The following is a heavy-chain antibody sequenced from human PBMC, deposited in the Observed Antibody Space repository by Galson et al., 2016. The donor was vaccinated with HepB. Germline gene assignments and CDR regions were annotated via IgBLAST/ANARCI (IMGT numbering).Heavy chain of an antibody. CDR1: GFTFSSYE. J-gene: IGHJ4*02. CDR3: AREDGSWFFFDY. Sequence: SLRLSCAASGFTFSSYEMNWVRQAPGKGLEWVSYITRSGSAIYYANSVKGRFTISRDTAKNSLYLQMNGLRAEDTAVYYCAREDGSWFFFDYWGQGTLVTVSS. V-gene: IGHV3-48*03. CDR2: ITRSGSAI. D-gene: IGHD6-13*01.